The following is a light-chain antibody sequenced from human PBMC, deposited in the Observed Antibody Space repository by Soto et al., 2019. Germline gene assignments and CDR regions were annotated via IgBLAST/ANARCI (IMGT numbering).Light chain of an antibody. Sequence: EIVLTQSPGILSLSPGERATLSCRASQSVSSSYLAWYQQKPGQAPRLLIYGASSRATGIPDRFSGSGSGTDFALTMSRLEPEDFAVYYCQQYGGSPTFGGGTKVQIK. CDR1: QSVSSSY. V-gene: IGKV3-20*01. CDR2: GAS. J-gene: IGKJ4*01. CDR3: QQYGGSPT.